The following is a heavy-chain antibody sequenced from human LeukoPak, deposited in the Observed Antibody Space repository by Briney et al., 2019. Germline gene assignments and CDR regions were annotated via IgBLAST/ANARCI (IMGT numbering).Heavy chain of an antibody. J-gene: IGHJ4*02. D-gene: IGHD6-13*01. V-gene: IGHV1-8*02. CDR2: MNPNSGNT. Sequence: ASVKVSCKASGYTFTSYDINWVRQATGQGLEWMGWMNPNSGNTGYAQKFQGRVTMTRNTSISTAYMELSSLRSEDTAVYYCASPLLAAAGLGYWGQGTLVTVSS. CDR3: ASPLLAAAGLGY. CDR1: GYTFTSYD.